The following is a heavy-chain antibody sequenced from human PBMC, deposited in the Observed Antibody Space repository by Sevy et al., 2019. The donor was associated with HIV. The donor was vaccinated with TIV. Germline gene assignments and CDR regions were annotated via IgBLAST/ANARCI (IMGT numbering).Heavy chain of an antibody. CDR3: ARGLAALPGYYYGMDV. Sequence: GGSLRLSCTASGFTFSTYGLHWVRQAPGKGLEWVAVILYDGSNKYYGDSVKGRFTISRDNSKNTLYLQMNSLRGEETAVYYCARGLAALPGYYYGMDVWGQGTTVTVSS. V-gene: IGHV3-30*04. D-gene: IGHD6-6*01. CDR1: GFTFSTYG. CDR2: ILYDGSNK. J-gene: IGHJ6*02.